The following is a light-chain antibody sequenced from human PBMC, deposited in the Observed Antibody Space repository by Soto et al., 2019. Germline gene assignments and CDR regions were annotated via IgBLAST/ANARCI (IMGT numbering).Light chain of an antibody. V-gene: IGKV1-5*03. CDR1: ETVNSW. J-gene: IGKJ1*01. CDR3: HQYNRYPWT. Sequence: QMSLSPCSLSPSKKNRVTITCRASETVNSWLAWYQQKPGKAPELLIYEASNLQSGVPSRFSGSRSGTEFTLSISDLQPEDFATYYCHQYNRYPWTFGQGTKV. CDR2: EAS.